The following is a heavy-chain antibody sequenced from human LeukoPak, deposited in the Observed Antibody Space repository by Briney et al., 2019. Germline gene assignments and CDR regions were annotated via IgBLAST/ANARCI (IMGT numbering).Heavy chain of an antibody. CDR1: GGSISSYY. CDR3: ARVRPYSSSWYGYEGAFDI. D-gene: IGHD6-13*01. V-gene: IGHV4-4*07. CDR2: IYTSGST. Sequence: PSETLSLTCTVSGGSISSYYWSWIRQPAGKGLEWIGRIYTSGSTNYNPSLKSRVTMSVDTSKNQFSLKLSSVTAADTAVYYCARVRPYSSSWYGYEGAFDIWGQGTMVTVSS. J-gene: IGHJ3*02.